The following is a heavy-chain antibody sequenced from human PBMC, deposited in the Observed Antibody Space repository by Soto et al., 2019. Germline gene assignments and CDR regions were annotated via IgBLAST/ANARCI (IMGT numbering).Heavy chain of an antibody. J-gene: IGHJ6*02. D-gene: IGHD5-18*01. V-gene: IGHV4-59*01. CDR1: GGSISSYY. CDR2: IYYSGST. Sequence: SETLSLTCTVSGGSISSYYWSWIRQPPGKGLEWIGYIYYSGSTNYNPSLKSRVTISVDTSKNQFSLKLSSVTAADTAVYYCARDRGDTAMGEYYYYYYGMDVWGQGTTGTVSS. CDR3: ARDRGDTAMGEYYYYYYGMDV.